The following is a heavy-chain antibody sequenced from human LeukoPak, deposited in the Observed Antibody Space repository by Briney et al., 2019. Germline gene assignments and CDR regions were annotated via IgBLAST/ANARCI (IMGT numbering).Heavy chain of an antibody. V-gene: IGHV4-34*01. J-gene: IGHJ1*01. CDR1: GGSFSGYY. CDR2: INHSGST. D-gene: IGHD3-16*01. Sequence: SETLSLTCAVYGGSFSGYYWSWTRQPPGKGLEWIGEINHSGSTNYNPSLKSRVTISVDTSKNQFSLKLSSVTAADTAVYYCASGYDVSEYFQHWGQGTLVTVSS. CDR3: ASGYDVSEYFQH.